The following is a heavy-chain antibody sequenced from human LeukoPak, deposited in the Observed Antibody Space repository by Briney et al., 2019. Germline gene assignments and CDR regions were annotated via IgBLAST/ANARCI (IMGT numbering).Heavy chain of an antibody. V-gene: IGHV1-2*02. CDR1: GYTFTGYY. CDR2: INPNSGGT. CDR3: ARDGYSSSWYEIEFDP. D-gene: IGHD6-13*01. J-gene: IGHJ5*02. Sequence: ASVKVSCKAPGYTFTGYYMHWVRQAPGQGLEWMGWINPNSGGTNYAQKFQGRVTMTRDTSISTAYMELSRLRSDDTAVYYCARDGYSSSWYEIEFDPWGQGTLVTVSS.